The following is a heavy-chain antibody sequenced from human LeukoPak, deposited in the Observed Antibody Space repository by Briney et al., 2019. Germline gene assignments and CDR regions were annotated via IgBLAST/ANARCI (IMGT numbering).Heavy chain of an antibody. CDR3: GGGGGGRDYYYMDV. V-gene: IGHV5-51*01. D-gene: IGHD3-16*01. J-gene: IGHJ6*03. CDR1: GYIFPNYW. CDR2: IYAGDSDT. Sequence: GESLKISCKGSGYIFPNYWLGWVRQMPGKGLEWMGFIYAGDSDTTYSPSFQGQVTISADKSINTVYLQWSNLKASDTATYYGGGGGGGRDYYYMDVWGKGTTVTVSS.